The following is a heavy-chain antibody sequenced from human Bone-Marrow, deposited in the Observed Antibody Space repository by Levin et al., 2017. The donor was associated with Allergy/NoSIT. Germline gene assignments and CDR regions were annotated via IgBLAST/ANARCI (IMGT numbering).Heavy chain of an antibody. CDR1: GFIFSKYS. Sequence: GGSLRLSCAGSGFIFSKYSMSWVRHAPGKGLEWVSYISSSSTTVYYTDSVRGRFTISRDNAKNSVFLQMNNLRADDTAVYYCVGDSSAYYWGQGTLVTVSS. J-gene: IGHJ1*01. D-gene: IGHD3-22*01. V-gene: IGHV3-48*04. CDR3: VGDSSAYY. CDR2: ISSSSTTV.